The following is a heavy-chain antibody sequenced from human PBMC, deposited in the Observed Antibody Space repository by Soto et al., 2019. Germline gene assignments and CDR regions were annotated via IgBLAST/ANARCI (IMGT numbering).Heavy chain of an antibody. CDR3: ARQGGFSYNYFDY. J-gene: IGHJ4*02. Sequence: QLQLQESGSGLVKPSQTLSLTCSVSGGSVSGGGYSWSWIRQPPGKGLEWIGYFYLSGNTYYNPSLKFRVSISIDKSKNQFSLKLSSVTAADSAVYYCARQGGFSYNYFDYWCPGTLVTVSS. CDR2: FYLSGNT. V-gene: IGHV4-30-2*01. CDR1: GGSVSGGGYS. D-gene: IGHD5-18*01.